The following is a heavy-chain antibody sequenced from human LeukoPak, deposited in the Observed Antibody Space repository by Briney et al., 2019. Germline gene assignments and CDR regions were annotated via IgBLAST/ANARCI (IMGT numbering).Heavy chain of an antibody. Sequence: SVTLSLTCTVSGGSISSYYWSWIRQPPGKGLEWIGYIYYSGSTNYNPSLKSRVTISVDTSKNQFSLKLSSVTAADTAVYYCARGYYDILSPDYWGQGTLVTVSS. J-gene: IGHJ4*02. CDR1: GGSISSYY. CDR3: ARGYYDILSPDY. D-gene: IGHD3-9*01. CDR2: IYYSGST. V-gene: IGHV4-59*01.